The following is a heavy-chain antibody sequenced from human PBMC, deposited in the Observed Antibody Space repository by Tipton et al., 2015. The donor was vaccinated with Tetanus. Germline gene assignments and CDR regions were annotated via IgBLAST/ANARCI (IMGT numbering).Heavy chain of an antibody. V-gene: IGHV4-30-4*01. J-gene: IGHJ1*01. CDR1: GGSISSGDYY. D-gene: IGHD3-10*01. CDR3: ARNRVTMVRGVIRYFQH. Sequence: LRLSCTVSGGSISSGDYYWSWIRQPPGKGLEWIGYIYYSGSTYYNPSLKSRVTISVDTSKNQFSLKLSSVTAADTAVYYCARNRVTMVRGVIRYFQHWGQGTLVTVSS. CDR2: IYYSGST.